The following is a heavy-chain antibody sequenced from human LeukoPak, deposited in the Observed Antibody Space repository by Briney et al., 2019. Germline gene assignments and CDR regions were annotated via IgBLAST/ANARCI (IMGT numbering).Heavy chain of an antibody. V-gene: IGHV1-69*05. CDR2: IIPIFGTA. CDR3: ARAQNYDFWSSFDP. CDR1: GGTVSSYA. D-gene: IGHD3-3*01. Sequence: SVKLSCTASGGTVSSYAVSGVRQAPGQRLEGRGGIIPIFGTANYAQKFQGRVTITTDESTSTVYMELSSLRSEDTAVYYCARAQNYDFWSSFDPWGQGTLVTVSS. J-gene: IGHJ5*02.